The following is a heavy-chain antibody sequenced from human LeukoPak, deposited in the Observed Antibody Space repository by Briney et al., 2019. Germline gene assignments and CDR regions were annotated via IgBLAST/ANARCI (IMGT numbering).Heavy chain of an antibody. D-gene: IGHD3-9*01. CDR1: GFTFSSYA. Sequence: PGGSLRLSCAASGFTFSSYAMSWVRQAPGKGLEWVSAVSGSGGSTYYADSVKGRFTISRDNSKNTLYLQMNSLRAEDTAVYYCAKRPTYDILTGYFSNYLDYWGQGTLVTVSP. J-gene: IGHJ4*02. CDR2: VSGSGGST. CDR3: AKRPTYDILTGYFSNYLDY. V-gene: IGHV3-23*01.